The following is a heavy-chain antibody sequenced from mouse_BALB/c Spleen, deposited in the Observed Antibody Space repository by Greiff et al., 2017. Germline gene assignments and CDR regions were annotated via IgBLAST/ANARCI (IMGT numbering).Heavy chain of an antibody. J-gene: IGHJ2*01. CDR3: ARGEGIDY. V-gene: IGHV3-6*02. Sequence: VQLKESGPGLVKPSQSLSLTCSVTGYSITSGYYWNWIRQFPGNKLEWMGYISYDGSNNYNPSLKNRISITRDTSKNQFFLKLNSVTTEDTATYYCARGEGIDYWGQGTTLTVSS. CDR2: ISYDGSN. CDR1: GYSITSGYY.